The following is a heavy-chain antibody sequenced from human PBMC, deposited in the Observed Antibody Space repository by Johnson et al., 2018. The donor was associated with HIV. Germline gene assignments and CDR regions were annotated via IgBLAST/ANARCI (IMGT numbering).Heavy chain of an antibody. D-gene: IGHD4-17*01. CDR3: AKGRDGDSDAFDI. V-gene: IGHV3-43*01. CDR2: ISWDGGST. J-gene: IGHJ3*02. Sequence: VQLVESGGGLVQPGRSLRLSCAASGFTFDDYAMHWVRQAPGKGLEWVSLISWDGGSTYYADSVKGRLTISRDNSKNSLYLQMNSLRTEDTALYYCAKGRDGDSDAFDIWDQGTMVTVSS. CDR1: GFTFDDYA.